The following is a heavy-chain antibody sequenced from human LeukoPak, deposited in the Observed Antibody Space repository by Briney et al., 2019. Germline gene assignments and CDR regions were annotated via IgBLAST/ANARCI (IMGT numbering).Heavy chain of an antibody. CDR2: ISGSGGST. V-gene: IGHV3-23*01. J-gene: IGHJ4*02. CDR1: EFTFSTYV. CDR3: ATTEVVPAAITFDY. Sequence: GGSLRLSCAASEFTFSTYVMSWVRQAPGKGLEWVSAISGSGGSTYYADSVKGRFTISRDNSKNTLYLQMNSLRAEDTAVYYCATTEVVPAAITFDYWGQGTLVTVSS. D-gene: IGHD2-2*02.